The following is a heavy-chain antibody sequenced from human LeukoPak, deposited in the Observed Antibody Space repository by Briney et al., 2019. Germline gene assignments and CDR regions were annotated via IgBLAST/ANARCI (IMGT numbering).Heavy chain of an antibody. Sequence: PGGSLRLSCAASGFTLSSYAMSWVRQAPGKGLEWVSGISGSGGSTYYADSVKGRFTISRDNSKNTEYLQMNSLRAEDTAVYYCAKDIVVVPAPVGYFDLWGRGTLVTVSS. V-gene: IGHV3-23*01. D-gene: IGHD2-2*01. CDR2: ISGSGGST. CDR3: AKDIVVVPAPVGYFDL. J-gene: IGHJ2*01. CDR1: GFTLSSYA.